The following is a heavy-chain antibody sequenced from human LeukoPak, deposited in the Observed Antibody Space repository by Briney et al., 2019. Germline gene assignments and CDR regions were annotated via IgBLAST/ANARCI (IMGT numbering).Heavy chain of an antibody. D-gene: IGHD3-22*01. CDR2: INPNSGGT. CDR3: ARIRSRYYDSRGYYADY. V-gene: IGHV1-2*02. Sequence: ASVKVSFTASGYTFTVYYMHWVRQAPGQGLEWMGWINPNSGGTNYAQKFQGRVTMTRDTSISTAYMELSRLRSDDTAVYYCARIRSRYYDSRGYYADYWGEGTLVIVSS. CDR1: GYTFTVYY. J-gene: IGHJ4*02.